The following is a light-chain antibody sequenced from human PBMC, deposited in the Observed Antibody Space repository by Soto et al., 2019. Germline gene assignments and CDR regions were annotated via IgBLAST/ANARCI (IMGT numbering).Light chain of an antibody. CDR2: KVS. J-gene: IGKJ1*01. CDR1: QSLVHSDGNTY. Sequence: IVMTQTPLSSLVTLGQASSISCKSSQSLVHSDGNTYLSWFQQRPGQPPRLLIYKVSDRFSGGPERFSGSGAGTDFTLTISRVDAEDVGVYYCMQATQSLWTFVQGTKVEIK. V-gene: IGKV2-24*01. CDR3: MQATQSLWT.